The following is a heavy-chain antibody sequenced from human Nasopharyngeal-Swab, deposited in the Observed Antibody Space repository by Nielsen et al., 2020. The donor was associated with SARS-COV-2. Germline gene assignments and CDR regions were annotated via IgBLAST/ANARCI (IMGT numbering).Heavy chain of an antibody. J-gene: IGHJ4*02. CDR3: ATPGVYDSSGYYRLDY. CDR2: FDPEDGET. V-gene: IGHV1-24*01. D-gene: IGHD3-22*01. Sequence: ASVKVSCKVSGYTLTELSMHWVRQAPGKGLEWMGGFDPEDGETIYAQKFQGRVTMTEDTSTETAYMELSSLRSEDTAVYYCATPGVYDSSGYYRLDYWGQGTLVTVSS. CDR1: GYTLTELS.